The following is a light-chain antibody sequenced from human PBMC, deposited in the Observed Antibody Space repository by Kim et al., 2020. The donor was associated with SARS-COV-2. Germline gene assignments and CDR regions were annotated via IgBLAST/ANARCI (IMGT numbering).Light chain of an antibody. V-gene: IGLV3-1*01. J-gene: IGLJ1*01. CDR3: QTWDSRLYV. CDR1: KLGDKY. Sequence: QGPTASITCSGDKLGDKYACWYQQKQGQSPVLVIYQDSKRPSGIPDRFSGSNSGNTATLTISGTQAMDEADYYCQTWDSRLYVFGTGTKVTVL. CDR2: QDS.